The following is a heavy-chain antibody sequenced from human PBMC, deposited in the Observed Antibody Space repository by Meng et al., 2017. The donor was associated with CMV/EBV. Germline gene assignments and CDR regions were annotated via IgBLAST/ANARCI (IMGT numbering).Heavy chain of an antibody. D-gene: IGHD2-2*01. CDR2: INPNRGGT. Sequence: ASVTVSCQDSGYTFTDYYMHWVRQAHGRGLEWMVWINPNRGGTNYAQKFQGRVTMTRDTSISTAYMELSRLRSDDTAVYYCARESTYCSSTSCYYYYGMDVWGQGTTVTVSS. CDR1: GYTFTDYY. V-gene: IGHV1-2*02. CDR3: ARESTYCSSTSCYYYYGMDV. J-gene: IGHJ6*02.